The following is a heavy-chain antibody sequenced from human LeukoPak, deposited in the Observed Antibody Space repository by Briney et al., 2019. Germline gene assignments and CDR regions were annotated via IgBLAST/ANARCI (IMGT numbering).Heavy chain of an antibody. CDR1: RFTVSSNY. V-gene: IGHV3-53*01. J-gene: IGHJ6*03. CDR3: AILRYYYYYMDV. CDR2: IYSGGST. Sequence: GGSLRLSCAASRFTVSSNYMSWVRQAPGKGLEWVSVIYSGGSTYYADSVKGRFTISRDNSKNTLYLQMNSLRVEDTAVYYCAILRYYYYYMDVWGKGTTVTISS.